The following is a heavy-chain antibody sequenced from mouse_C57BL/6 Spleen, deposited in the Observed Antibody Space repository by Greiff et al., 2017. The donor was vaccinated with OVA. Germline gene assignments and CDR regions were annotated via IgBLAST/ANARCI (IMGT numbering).Heavy chain of an antibody. CDR1: GFSLTSYG. CDR2: IWSGGST. Sequence: QVHVKQSGPGLVQPSQSLSITCTVSGFSLTSYGVHWVRQSPGKGLEWLGVIWSGGSTDYNAAFISRLSISKDNSKSQVFFKMNSLQADDTAIYYCARKPAYYSKEGLDYWGQGTSVTVSS. CDR3: ARKPAYYSKEGLDY. V-gene: IGHV2-2*01. J-gene: IGHJ4*01. D-gene: IGHD2-5*01.